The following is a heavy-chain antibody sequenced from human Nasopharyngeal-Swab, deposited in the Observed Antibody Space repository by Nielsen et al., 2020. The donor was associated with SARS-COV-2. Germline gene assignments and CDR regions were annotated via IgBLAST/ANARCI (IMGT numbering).Heavy chain of an antibody. D-gene: IGHD6-13*01. CDR1: GFTFSSYA. J-gene: IGHJ6*02. CDR3: ARELGSSWYEYYYYGMDV. V-gene: IGHV3-30*04. CDR2: ISYDGSNK. Sequence: SCAASGFTFSSYAMHWVRQAPGKGLEWVAVISYDGSNKYYADSVKGRFTISRDNSKNTLYLQMNSLRAEDTAVYYCARELGSSWYEYYYYGMDVWGQGTTVTVSS.